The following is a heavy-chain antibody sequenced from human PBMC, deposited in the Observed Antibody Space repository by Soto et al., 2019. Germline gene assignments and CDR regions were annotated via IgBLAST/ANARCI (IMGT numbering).Heavy chain of an antibody. D-gene: IGHD2-15*01. CDR2: ISSSSSYI. Sequence: EVQLVESGGGLVKPGGSLRLSCAASGFTFSSYSMNWVRQAPGKGLEWVSSISSSSSYIYYADSVKGRFTISRDNAKNSLYLQMNSLRAEDTAVYYCARDFQVVVAATGGYYYYYGMDVWGQGTTVTVSS. CDR1: GFTFSSYS. V-gene: IGHV3-21*01. CDR3: ARDFQVVVAATGGYYYYYGMDV. J-gene: IGHJ6*02.